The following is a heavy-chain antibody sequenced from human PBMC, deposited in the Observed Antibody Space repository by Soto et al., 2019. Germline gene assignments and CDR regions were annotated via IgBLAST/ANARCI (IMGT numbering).Heavy chain of an antibody. CDR2: INQDGSEK. CDR1: SFTFYNYG. Sequence: PGGALRLSCEASSFTFYNYGMSWVRQAPWKGLEWVANINQDGSEKYYVDSVKGRSTISRDDAKNSLYLLMNSLRVEDTAVYYCARVRRGDWEMQQQVTYYYYGMDVWGQGTTVTVSS. V-gene: IGHV3-7*01. J-gene: IGHJ6*02. CDR3: ARVRRGDWEMQQQVTYYYYGMDV. D-gene: IGHD6-13*01.